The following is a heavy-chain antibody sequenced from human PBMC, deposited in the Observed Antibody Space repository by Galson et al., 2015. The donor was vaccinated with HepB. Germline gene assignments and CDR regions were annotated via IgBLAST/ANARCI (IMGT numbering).Heavy chain of an antibody. D-gene: IGHD2-15*01. J-gene: IGHJ5*02. Sequence: SVKVSCKASGYTFSSYSITWVRQAPGQGLEWMGWISAYNRKTDYAQQLQGRVTMTTDTSTSTAYMELRSLRSDDTAVYYCARGALVVVVDATQNNWFDPWGQGTLVTVSS. V-gene: IGHV1-18*01. CDR3: ARGALVVVVDATQNNWFDP. CDR1: GYTFSSYS. CDR2: ISAYNRKT.